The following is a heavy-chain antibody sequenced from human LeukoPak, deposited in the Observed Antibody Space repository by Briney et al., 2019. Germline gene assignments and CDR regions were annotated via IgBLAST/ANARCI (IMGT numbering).Heavy chain of an antibody. CDR1: GFTLSRYA. D-gene: IGHD2-2*01. CDR3: AVGTGGHCSSISCYGHYFNY. Sequence: GGSLRLLCAACGFTLSRYAKQWVRHATGKGLEWVADISYDGSNKFYADSVKSRFTISRDNSKSTLYVQMNSLRAEDTAVYYCAVGTGGHCSSISCYGHYFNYWGQGTLVIVSS. J-gene: IGHJ4*02. CDR2: ISYDGSNK. V-gene: IGHV3-30*04.